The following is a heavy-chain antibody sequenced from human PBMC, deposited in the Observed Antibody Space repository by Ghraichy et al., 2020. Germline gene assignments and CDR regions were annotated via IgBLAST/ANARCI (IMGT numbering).Heavy chain of an antibody. CDR1: GYTFSHYG. J-gene: IGHJ6*02. V-gene: IGHV1-3*01. CDR2: INAGKGDT. CDR3: AREQFCDSSGCYGMDV. Sequence: ASVKVSCKASGYTFSHYGIHWVRQAPGQGLEWMGWINAGKGDTGSSQKFQDRVTISRDTSASTAFMELSALRTEDTAVYYCAREQFCDSSGCYGMDVWGQGTTVTVSS. D-gene: IGHD3-22*01.